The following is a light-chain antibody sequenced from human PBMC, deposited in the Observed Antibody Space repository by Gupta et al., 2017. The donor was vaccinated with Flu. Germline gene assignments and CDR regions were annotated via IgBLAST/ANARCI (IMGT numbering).Light chain of an antibody. CDR3: AKWDDSLSGVV. V-gene: IGLV1-47*01. J-gene: IGLJ3*02. CDR1: VSNTENNF. Sequence: QSVLTQPPSASRTPGPRVTVSCSGSVSNTENNFVYWYQHLPGAAPKLLSYKNEVRPSGVPDRFAGYKAGTSAYLDIRGLQSEDEADYHGAKWDDSLSGVVFGGGTKVTV. CDR2: KNE.